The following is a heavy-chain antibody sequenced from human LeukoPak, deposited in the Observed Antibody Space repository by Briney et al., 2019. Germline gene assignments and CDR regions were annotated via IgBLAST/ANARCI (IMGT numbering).Heavy chain of an antibody. CDR1: GFSFSTWS. J-gene: IGHJ4*02. V-gene: IGHV3-21*01. D-gene: IGHD1-14*01. Sequence: GGSLRLSCAASGFSFSTWSVNGVRQAPGKGLEWVSCISSSSRYIYYSDSVKGRFTISRDNAKNSLYLQMNSLRAEDTAVYYCARENHGSFDYWGQGTLVTVSS. CDR3: ARENHGSFDY. CDR2: ISSSSRYI.